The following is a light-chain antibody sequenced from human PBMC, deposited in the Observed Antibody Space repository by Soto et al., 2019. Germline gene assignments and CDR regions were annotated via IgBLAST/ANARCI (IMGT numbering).Light chain of an antibody. CDR2: DAS. Sequence: DIGVTHSAATLSLSLGESATLSCRASQRLXLSMAWDQAKPGQAPRLLXVDASQRATGSPDRLSGSGSGTDFTLTISRLDPEDVAVYYCQQYGSSPSTFGQGTRLEIK. V-gene: IGKV3-20*01. CDR3: QQYGSSPST. CDR1: QRLXLS. J-gene: IGKJ5*01.